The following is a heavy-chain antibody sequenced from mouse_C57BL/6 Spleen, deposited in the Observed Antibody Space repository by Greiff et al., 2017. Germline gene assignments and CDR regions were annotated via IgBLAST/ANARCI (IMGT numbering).Heavy chain of an antibody. Sequence: VQLQQPGAELVQPGASVKLSCKASGYTFTSYWMHWVKQRPGQGLEWIGMIHPNSGSTNYNEKFKSKATLTVDKSASTAYMQLRSLTSEDSAVYYCARWDYYGSSYDDWGQGSTLTVS. V-gene: IGHV1-64*01. CDR2: IHPNSGST. J-gene: IGHJ2*01. CDR3: ARWDYYGSSYDD. D-gene: IGHD1-1*01. CDR1: GYTFTSYW.